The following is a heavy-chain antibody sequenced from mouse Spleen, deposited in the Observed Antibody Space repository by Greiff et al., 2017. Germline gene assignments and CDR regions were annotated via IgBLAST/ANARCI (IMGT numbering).Heavy chain of an antibody. CDR2: IWSDGST. D-gene: IGHD1-1*01. J-gene: IGHJ4*01. CDR3: ARHGDYDYYGSSLYALDY. Sequence: QVHVKQSGPGLVAPSQSLSITCTISGFSLPSYGVHWVRQAPGKGLEWLVMIWSDGSTTYNSALKSRLSISKDNSKSQIFLKMISLQSDDTAMYYCARHGDYDYYGSSLYALDYWGQGTSVTVSS. V-gene: IGHV2-6-1*01. CDR1: GFSLPSYG.